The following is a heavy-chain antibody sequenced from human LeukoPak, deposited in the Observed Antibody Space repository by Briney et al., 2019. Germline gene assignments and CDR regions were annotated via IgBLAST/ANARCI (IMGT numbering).Heavy chain of an antibody. J-gene: IGHJ4*02. CDR2: ISSSSSYI. V-gene: IGHV3-21*01. D-gene: IGHD3-10*01. CDR1: GFNFSDYS. Sequence: PGGSLRLSCAASGFNFSDYSMNWVRQAPGKGLEWVSSISSSSSYIYYADSVKGRFTISRDNAKNSLYLQMNSLRAEDTAVYYCASLSPIIYGSGNWGQGTLVTVSS. CDR3: ASLSPIIYGSGN.